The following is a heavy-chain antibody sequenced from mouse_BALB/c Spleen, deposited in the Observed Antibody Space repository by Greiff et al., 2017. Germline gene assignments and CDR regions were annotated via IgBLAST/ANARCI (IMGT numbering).Heavy chain of an antibody. J-gene: IGHJ4*01. V-gene: IGHV5-9-4*01. CDR2: ISSGGSYT. CDR3: ARDGGNYEDYYAMDY. Sequence: EVMLVESGGGLVKPGGSLKLSCAASGFTFSSYAMSWVRQSPEKRLEWVAEISSGGSYTYYPDTVTGRFTISRDNAKNTLYLEMSSLRSEDTAMYYCARDGGNYEDYYAMDYWGQGTSVTVSS. CDR1: GFTFSSYA. D-gene: IGHD1-1*02.